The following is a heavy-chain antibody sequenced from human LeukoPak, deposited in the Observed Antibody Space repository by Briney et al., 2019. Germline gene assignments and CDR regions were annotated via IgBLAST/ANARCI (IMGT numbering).Heavy chain of an antibody. J-gene: IGHJ3*02. CDR2: ISAYNGNT. D-gene: IGHD3-22*01. CDR1: GYTFTSYG. CDR3: ARVNYYDSSGETDAFDI. Sequence: ASVKVSCKASGYTFTSYGISWVRQAPGRGLEWMGWISAYNGNTNYAQKLQGRVTMTTDTSTSTAYMELRSLRSDDTAVYYCARVNYYDSSGETDAFDIWGQGTMVTVSS. V-gene: IGHV1-18*01.